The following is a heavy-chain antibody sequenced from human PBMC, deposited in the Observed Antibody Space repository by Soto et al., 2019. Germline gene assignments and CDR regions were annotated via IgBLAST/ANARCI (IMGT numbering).Heavy chain of an antibody. CDR3: ASTIFGVVTADYYYGMDV. D-gene: IGHD3-3*01. Sequence: SAKVSCKASGGTFNSYAISWVRQETGQGLEWMGGIIPIFGTANYAQKFQGRVTITADESTSTAYMELSSLRSEDTAVYYCASTIFGVVTADYYYGMDVWGQGTTVTVSS. CDR2: IIPIFGTA. J-gene: IGHJ6*02. CDR1: GGTFNSYA. V-gene: IGHV1-69*13.